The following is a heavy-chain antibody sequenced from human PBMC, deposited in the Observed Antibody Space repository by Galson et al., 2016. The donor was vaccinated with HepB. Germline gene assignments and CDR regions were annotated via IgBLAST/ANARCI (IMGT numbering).Heavy chain of an antibody. V-gene: IGHV4-61*01. CDR1: GGSVSSGSYY. D-gene: IGHD5-12*01. CDR2: ISYSGST. Sequence: TLSLTCTVSGGSVSSGSYYWSWIRQPPGKGLEWIGYISYSGSTNYNPSLKSRVTISVDTTKNQFSLKVSSVTAADTAVYYCARGRSPYSGFHIDYWGQGTLVTVSS. CDR3: ARGRSPYSGFHIDY. J-gene: IGHJ4*02.